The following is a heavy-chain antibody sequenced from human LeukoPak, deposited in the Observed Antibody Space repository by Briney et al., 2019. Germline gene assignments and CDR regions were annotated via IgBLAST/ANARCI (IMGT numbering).Heavy chain of an antibody. CDR2: VSWNSGGI. Sequence: PGGSLRLSCAASGFTFDDYAMHWVRHAPGKALEWVSGVSWNSGGIGYADSVKGRFTISRDNAKNSLYLQMNSLRAEDTALYYCAKDRTYNWKLPHNWFDPWGQGTLVTVSS. V-gene: IGHV3-9*01. D-gene: IGHD1-1*01. CDR1: GFTFDDYA. CDR3: AKDRTYNWKLPHNWFDP. J-gene: IGHJ5*02.